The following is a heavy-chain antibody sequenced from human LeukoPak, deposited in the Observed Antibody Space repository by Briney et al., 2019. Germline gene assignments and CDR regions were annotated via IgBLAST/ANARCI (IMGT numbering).Heavy chain of an antibody. J-gene: IGHJ4*02. Sequence: SETLSLTCTVSGGSISSYYWSWLRQPPGEGLEWIGYIYYSGSTNYNPSLKSRVTISVDTSKNQFSLKLSSVTAADTAVYYCARAKDTAMVIDYWGQGTLVTVSS. CDR1: GGSISSYY. D-gene: IGHD5-18*01. CDR2: IYYSGST. CDR3: ARAKDTAMVIDY. V-gene: IGHV4-59*01.